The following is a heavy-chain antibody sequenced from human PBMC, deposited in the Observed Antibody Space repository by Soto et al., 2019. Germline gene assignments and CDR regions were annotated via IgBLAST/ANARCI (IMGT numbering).Heavy chain of an antibody. V-gene: IGHV1-8*01. J-gene: IGHJ5*02. CDR2: RNPNSGNT. CDR3: ARGTTTFQWWFDP. CDR1: GYTFTSYD. D-gene: IGHD3-16*01. Sequence: QVQLVQSGAAVKKPGASVKVSCKASGYTFTSYDINWVRQATGQGREWMGWRNPNSGNTVYAQKFQGRVTMTRNTSIGTAYLELSSLRSEDTAVDYCARGTTTFQWWFDPWVQGTLVTVSS.